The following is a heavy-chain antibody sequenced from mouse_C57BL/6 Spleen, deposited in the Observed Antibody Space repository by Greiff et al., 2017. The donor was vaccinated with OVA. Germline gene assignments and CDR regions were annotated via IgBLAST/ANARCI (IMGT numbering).Heavy chain of an antibody. Sequence: QVQLQQPGAELVKPGASVKLSCTASGYTFTSYWMHWVKQRPGQGLEWIGMIHPNSGSTNYNEKFKSKATVTVDKSSSTAYMQLSSLTSEDSAVYYCARDGNYLGYFDGWGTGTTVTVSS. J-gene: IGHJ1*03. CDR1: GYTFTSYW. CDR2: IHPNSGST. CDR3: ARDGNYLGYFDG. V-gene: IGHV1-64*01. D-gene: IGHD2-1*01.